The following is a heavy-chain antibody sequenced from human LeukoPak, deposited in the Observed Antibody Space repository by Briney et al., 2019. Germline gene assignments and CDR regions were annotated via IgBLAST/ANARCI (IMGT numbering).Heavy chain of an antibody. J-gene: IGHJ4*02. CDR1: GCTFSGSA. D-gene: IGHD3-22*01. Sequence: GGSLRLSCAASGCTFSGSAMHWVRQAPGKGLEWVSAISGSGGSTYYADSVKGRFTISRDNSKNTLYLQMNSLRAEDTAVYYCAKLKSFPWLSDYWGQGTLVTVSS. V-gene: IGHV3-23*01. CDR2: ISGSGGST. CDR3: AKLKSFPWLSDY.